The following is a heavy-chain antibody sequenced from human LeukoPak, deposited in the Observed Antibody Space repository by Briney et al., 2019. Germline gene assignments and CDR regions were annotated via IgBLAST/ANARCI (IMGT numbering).Heavy chain of an antibody. CDR1: GGSFSGYY. Sequence: SETLSLTCAVYGGSFSGYYWSWIRQPPGKGLEWIGEINHSGSTYYNPSLKSRVTISVDTSKNRFSLKLSSVTAADTAVYYCARGRITIDYWGQGTLVTVSS. V-gene: IGHV4-34*01. CDR2: INHSGST. J-gene: IGHJ4*02. CDR3: ARGRITIDY. D-gene: IGHD3-9*01.